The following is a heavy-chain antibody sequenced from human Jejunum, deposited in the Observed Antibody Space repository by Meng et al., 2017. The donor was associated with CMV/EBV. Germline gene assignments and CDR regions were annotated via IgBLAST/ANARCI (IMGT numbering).Heavy chain of an antibody. Sequence: AYDFSFNSAGMNWVRQAPGKGLEWVGRIKSKASGGTIDYAAPVKGRFTISRDDSKNTLYLQMNSLKTEDTAVYHCAWDTSGYERFDVWGQGTLVTVSS. CDR3: AWDTSGYERFDV. D-gene: IGHD3-3*01. CDR1: DFSFNSAG. CDR2: IKSKASGGTI. V-gene: IGHV3-15*07. J-gene: IGHJ4*02.